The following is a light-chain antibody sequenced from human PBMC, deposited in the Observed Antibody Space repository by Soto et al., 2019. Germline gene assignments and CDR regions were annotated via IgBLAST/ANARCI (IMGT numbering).Light chain of an antibody. V-gene: IGKV3-11*01. CDR3: QQHSNWPLS. CDR1: QSVSSS. J-gene: IGKJ4*01. Sequence: PGERATLSCRASQSVSSSLAWYQQKPGQAPSLLFYDASNRATGIPARFSGSGSETDFNLTVSSLEPEDFAVYYCQQHSNWPLSFGGGTKVEIK. CDR2: DAS.